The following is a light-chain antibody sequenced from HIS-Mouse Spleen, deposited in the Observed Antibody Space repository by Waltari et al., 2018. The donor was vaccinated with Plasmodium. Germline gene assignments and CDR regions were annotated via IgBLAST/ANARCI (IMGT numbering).Light chain of an antibody. CDR1: KAGDTY. J-gene: IGLJ2*01. CDR3: QAWDSSTVV. CDR2: QYS. V-gene: IGLV3-1*01. Sequence: SYELTQPPSVPVSPGQTARITCSGAKAGDTYACWYQQKPGQTPVLVIYQYSKRPSGIPVRFSGSNTGNTATLTISGTQAMDEADYYCQAWDSSTVVFGGGTKLTVL.